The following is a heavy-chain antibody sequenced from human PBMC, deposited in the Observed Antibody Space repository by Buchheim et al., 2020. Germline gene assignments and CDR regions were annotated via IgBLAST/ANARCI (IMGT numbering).Heavy chain of an antibody. CDR3: ARDSERATVY. D-gene: IGHD1-26*01. V-gene: IGHV4-34*01. Sequence: QVQLQQWGAGLLKPSETLSLTCAVYGGSFSDYYWSWIRQPPGKGLEWIGEINHSGSTNFNPSLKSRVTMSVDTSKNQFSLKLSSVIAADTAVYYCARDSERATVYWGQGNL. J-gene: IGHJ4*02. CDR1: GGSFSDYY. CDR2: INHSGST.